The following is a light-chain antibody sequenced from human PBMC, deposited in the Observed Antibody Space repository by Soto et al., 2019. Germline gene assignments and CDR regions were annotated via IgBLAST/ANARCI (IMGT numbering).Light chain of an antibody. CDR2: GTS. Sequence: EIVLTQSPGTLSLSPGERATLSCRASLSVSSSYLAWYQQKPGQPPRLLIYGTSTRATGIPDRFSGSGSGTDFTLTISRLEPEDFAVYYCQQYGSSFTFGPGTKVDIK. V-gene: IGKV3-20*01. CDR1: LSVSSSY. CDR3: QQYGSSFT. J-gene: IGKJ3*01.